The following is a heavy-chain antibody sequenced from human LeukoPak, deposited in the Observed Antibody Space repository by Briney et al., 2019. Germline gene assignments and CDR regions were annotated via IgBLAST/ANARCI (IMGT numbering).Heavy chain of an antibody. CDR2: ISHRGST. CDR1: GGSISSDH. Sequence: SETLSLTCTVSGGSISSDHWGWIRQPPGKGLEWIGCISHRGSTHYNPSLKSRVTISVDTSENHFSLRLSSVTAADTAVYYCATVRGLGVMTPYLDSWGQGTLVTVSS. J-gene: IGHJ4*02. V-gene: IGHV4-59*08. CDR3: ATVRGLGVMTPYLDS. D-gene: IGHD3-16*01.